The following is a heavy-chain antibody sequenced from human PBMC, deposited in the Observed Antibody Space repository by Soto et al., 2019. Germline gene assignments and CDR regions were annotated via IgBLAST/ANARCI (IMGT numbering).Heavy chain of an antibody. CDR1: DFYISSFY. Sequence: PSETMSHTCTFSDFYISSFYWSWVRQNPGRGLEWIGYIYFRGTTNYNPSLKSRVTMSADTSKNQFSLKLNSVTAADTAVYYCARMNYYDTSGYPFDYWGQGTLVTVSS. CDR3: ARMNYYDTSGYPFDY. J-gene: IGHJ4*02. D-gene: IGHD3-22*01. V-gene: IGHV4-59*01. CDR2: IYFRGTT.